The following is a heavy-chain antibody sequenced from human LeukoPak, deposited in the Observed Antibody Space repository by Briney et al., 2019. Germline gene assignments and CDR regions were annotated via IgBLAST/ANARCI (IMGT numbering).Heavy chain of an antibody. V-gene: IGHV3-7*01. D-gene: IGHD6-13*01. CDR1: GFTFSSYW. J-gene: IGHJ5*02. CDR2: IKQDGSEK. CDR3: ASTPPSSSWYYSGGGSNWFDP. Sequence: PGGSLRLSCAASGFTFSSYWMSWVRQAPGKGLEWVANIKQDGSEKYYVDSVKGRFTISRDNAKNSLYLQMNSLRAEDTAVYYCASTPPSSSWYYSGGGSNWFDPWGQGTLVTVSS.